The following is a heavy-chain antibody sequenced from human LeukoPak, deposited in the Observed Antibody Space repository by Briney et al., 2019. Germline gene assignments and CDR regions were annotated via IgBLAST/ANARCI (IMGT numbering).Heavy chain of an antibody. D-gene: IGHD6-19*01. CDR3: ARRGVLQWLVYGMDV. V-gene: IGHV4-34*01. J-gene: IGHJ6*02. CDR2: INHSGST. Sequence: SETLSLTCAVYGGSFSGYYWSWIRQPPGKGLEWIGEINHSGSTNYNPSLKSRVTISVDTSKNQFSLKLSSVTAADTAVCYCARRGVLQWLVYGMDVWGQGTTVTVSS. CDR1: GGSFSGYY.